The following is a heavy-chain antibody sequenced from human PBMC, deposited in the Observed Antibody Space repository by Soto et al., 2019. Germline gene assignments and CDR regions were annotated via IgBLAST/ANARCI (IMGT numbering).Heavy chain of an antibody. D-gene: IGHD6-25*01. CDR3: AKAASSGYYYGMDV. V-gene: IGHV3-9*01. J-gene: IGHJ6*02. CDR2: ISWNSGSI. CDR1: GFTFDDYA. Sequence: SGGFLRLACAASGFTFDDYAMHWVRQAPGKGRGWVSGISWNSGSIGYADSVKGRFPISRDNAKNSLYLQMNSLRAEDTALYYCAKAASSGYYYGMDVWGQGTTVTVSS.